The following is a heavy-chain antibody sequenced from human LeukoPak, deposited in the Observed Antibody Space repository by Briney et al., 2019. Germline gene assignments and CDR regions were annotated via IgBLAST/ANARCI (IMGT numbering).Heavy chain of an antibody. CDR1: GFTFSTYA. D-gene: IGHD6-19*01. CDR2: ISGSGDST. Sequence: PGGSLRLSXAASGFTFSTYAMSWVRQAPGKGLEWVSSISGSGDSTYYADSVKGRFTISRDNSTNTLYLQVNTLRAEDTAVYYCAKGAGSSGWYPNDYWGQGTLVTVSS. V-gene: IGHV3-23*01. CDR3: AKGAGSSGWYPNDY. J-gene: IGHJ4*02.